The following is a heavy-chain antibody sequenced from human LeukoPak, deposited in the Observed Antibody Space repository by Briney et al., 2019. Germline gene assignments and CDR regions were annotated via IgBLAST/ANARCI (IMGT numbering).Heavy chain of an antibody. D-gene: IGHD2-2*01. V-gene: IGHV3-74*01. CDR3: VRPSSSTIT. CDR2: INSDGSST. J-gene: IGHJ5*02. CDR1: GFTFSSYW. Sequence: GGSLRLSCAASGFTFSSYWMSWVRQAPGKGPVWVSRINSDGSSTSYADSVKGRFTISRDNAKNTLFLQMNSLRAEDTAVYYCVRPSSSTITWGQGTLVTVSS.